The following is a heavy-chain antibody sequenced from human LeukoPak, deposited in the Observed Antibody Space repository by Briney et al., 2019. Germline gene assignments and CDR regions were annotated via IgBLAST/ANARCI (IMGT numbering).Heavy chain of an antibody. Sequence: SGGSLRLSCAASGFTFSGYAMSWVRQAPGKGLEWVSAISGSGGSTYYADSVKGRFTISRDNSKNTLYLQMNSLRAEDTAVYYCATYSSSWYCFDYWGQGTLVTVSS. CDR1: GFTFSGYA. V-gene: IGHV3-23*01. D-gene: IGHD6-13*01. CDR2: ISGSGGST. CDR3: ATYSSSWYCFDY. J-gene: IGHJ4*02.